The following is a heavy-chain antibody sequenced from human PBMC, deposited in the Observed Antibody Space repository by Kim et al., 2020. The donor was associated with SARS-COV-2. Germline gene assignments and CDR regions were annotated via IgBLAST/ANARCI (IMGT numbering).Heavy chain of an antibody. CDR1: GYTFTSYA. D-gene: IGHD6-13*01. J-gene: IGHJ4*02. CDR3: SRAPPSRIAAAGPFDY. Sequence: ASVKVSCKASGYTFTSYAMNWVRQAPGQGLEWMGWINTNTGNPPYAQGFTGRFVFSLDNSVSTAYLQISSLKAEDTAVYYCSRAPPSRIAAAGPFDYWGQGTLVAASS. V-gene: IGHV7-4-1*02. CDR2: INTNTGNP.